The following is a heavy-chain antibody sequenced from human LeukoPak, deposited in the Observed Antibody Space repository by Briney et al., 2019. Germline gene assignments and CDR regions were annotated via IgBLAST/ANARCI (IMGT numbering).Heavy chain of an antibody. D-gene: IGHD6-19*01. Sequence: ASVKVSCKTLGYTFSGYYIHWVRQAPGQGLEWMGWIDPNSGAANYEKRFQGRVTMTRDIPINTVYLEVRSDDTAVYYCARGEQWLVRYWGQGTLVIVSS. J-gene: IGHJ4*02. CDR3: ARGEQWLVRY. V-gene: IGHV1-2*02. CDR2: IDPNSGAA. CDR1: GYTFSGYY.